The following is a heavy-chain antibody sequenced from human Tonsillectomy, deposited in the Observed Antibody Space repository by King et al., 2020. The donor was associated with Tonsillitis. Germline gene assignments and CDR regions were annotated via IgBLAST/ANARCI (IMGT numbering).Heavy chain of an antibody. CDR2: ISSSSSYM. CDR3: ARQDYDGGTFDI. Sequence: VQLVESGGGLVKPGGSLRLSCAASGFTFSSYSMNWVRQAPGKGLEWVSSISSSSSYMFYADSVKVRFTGSRDNAKNSLYLQMNSLRAEDTAVYYCARQDYDGGTFDIWGQGTMVTVSS. D-gene: IGHD3-22*01. V-gene: IGHV3-21*01. J-gene: IGHJ3*02. CDR1: GFTFSSYS.